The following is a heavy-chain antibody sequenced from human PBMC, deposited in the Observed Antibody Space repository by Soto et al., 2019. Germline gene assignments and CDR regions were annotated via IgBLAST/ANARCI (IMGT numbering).Heavy chain of an antibody. CDR1: GGTFSSYI. CDR2: IIPILNLT. D-gene: IGHD6-19*01. Sequence: QVHLVQSGAEVKKPGSSVKVSCKASGGTFSSYIISWLRQAPGHGLEWMGRIIPILNLTNYAQKFQGRVLITADKSTSTAYMDLSSLRSEDTAVYDCARGQWPTLFEYWGQGTLVTVSS. J-gene: IGHJ4*02. CDR3: ARGQWPTLFEY. V-gene: IGHV1-69*02.